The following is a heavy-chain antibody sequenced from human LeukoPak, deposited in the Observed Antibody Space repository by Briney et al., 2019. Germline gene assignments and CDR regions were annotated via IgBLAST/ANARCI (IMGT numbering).Heavy chain of an antibody. CDR3: ARVRAPLDYDILTGSPDWYFDL. CDR1: GGSISSGSYY. Sequence: SQTLSLTCTVSGGSISSGSYYWSWIRQPAGKGLEWIGRIYTSGSTNYNPSLKSRVTISVDTSKNQFSLKLSSVTAADTAVYYCARVRAPLDYDILTGSPDWYFDLWGRGTLVTVSS. D-gene: IGHD3-9*01. CDR2: IYTSGST. V-gene: IGHV4-61*02. J-gene: IGHJ2*01.